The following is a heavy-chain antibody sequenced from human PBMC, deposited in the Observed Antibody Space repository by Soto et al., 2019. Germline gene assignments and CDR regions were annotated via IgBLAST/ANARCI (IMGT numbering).Heavy chain of an antibody. CDR3: ARDTPRPLSLDP. CDR1: GLIVNNNF. CDR2: INPEGRT. V-gene: IGHV3-66*01. Sequence: GGSLRLSCEASGLIVNNNFMNWVRQAPGRGLEWVSVINPEGRTYYADSVKDRFTISRDTSKNTLYLQMNSLRVEDTAVYYCARDTPRPLSLDPWGQGTQVTVSS. J-gene: IGHJ5*02.